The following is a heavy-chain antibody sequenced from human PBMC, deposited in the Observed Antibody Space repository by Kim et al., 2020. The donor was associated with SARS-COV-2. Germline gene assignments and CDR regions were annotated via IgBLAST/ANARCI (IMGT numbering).Heavy chain of an antibody. CDR3: ARDNPQTYYDILTGYYRPHYYGMDV. J-gene: IGHJ6*02. V-gene: IGHV3-30*04. D-gene: IGHD3-9*01. CDR1: GFTFSSYA. Sequence: GGSLRLSCAASGFTFSSYAMHWVRQAPGKGLEWVAVISYDGSNKYYADSVKGRFTISRDNSKNTLYLQMNSLRAEDTAVYYCARDNPQTYYDILTGYYRPHYYGMDVWGQGTTVTVSS. CDR2: ISYDGSNK.